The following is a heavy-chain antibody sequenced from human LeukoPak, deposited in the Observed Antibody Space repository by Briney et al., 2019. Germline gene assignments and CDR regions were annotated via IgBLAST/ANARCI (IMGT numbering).Heavy chain of an antibody. CDR3: ARAGDKRGYSYGYFDY. J-gene: IGHJ4*02. V-gene: IGHV4-59*11. CDR1: GGSISSHY. CDR2: IYYSGST. D-gene: IGHD5-18*01. Sequence: SETLSLTCTVSGGSISSHYWSWIRQPPGKGLEWIGYIYYSGSTNYNPSLKSRVTISVDTSKNQFSLKLSSVTAADTAVYYCARAGDKRGYSYGYFDYWGQGTLVTVSS.